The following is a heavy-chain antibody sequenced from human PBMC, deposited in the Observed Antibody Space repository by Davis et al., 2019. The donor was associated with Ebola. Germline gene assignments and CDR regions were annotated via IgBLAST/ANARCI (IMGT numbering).Heavy chain of an antibody. J-gene: IGHJ4*02. Sequence: GESLKISCTASGLAFNTFWMHWVRQAPGKGLEWVALIWYDGNAEYYADSVKGRFTISRDNSKNTLYLQMTNLRVDDTAVYYCVTERVRLAFDYWGQGTLVTVSS. CDR1: GLAFNTFW. V-gene: IGHV3-33*03. CDR2: IWYDGNAE. CDR3: VTERVRLAFDY. D-gene: IGHD4/OR15-4a*01.